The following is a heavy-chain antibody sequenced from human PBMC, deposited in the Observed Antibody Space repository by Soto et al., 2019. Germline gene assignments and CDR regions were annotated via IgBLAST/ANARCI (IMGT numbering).Heavy chain of an antibody. D-gene: IGHD4-4*01. J-gene: IGHJ6*02. Sequence: EVQLAESGGGLVQPGGSLRLSCAASGFTFSPYWMHWVLQAPGKGLVWVSRINPDGSSTNYADSVKGRFTISRDNAKNTLYLQMNSLRAEDTAVYYCGRGGSNSPNGMDVWGQGTTVTVSS. CDR1: GFTFSPYW. CDR3: GRGGSNSPNGMDV. CDR2: INPDGSST. V-gene: IGHV3-74*01.